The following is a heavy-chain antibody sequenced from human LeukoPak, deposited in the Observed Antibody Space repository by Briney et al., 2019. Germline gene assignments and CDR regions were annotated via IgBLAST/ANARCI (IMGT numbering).Heavy chain of an antibody. V-gene: IGHV3-21*01. J-gene: IGHJ6*02. CDR1: GFTFSSYS. CDR2: ISSSSSYI. D-gene: IGHD3-9*01. CDR3: AKYYDILTGREDMDV. Sequence: PGGSLRLSCAASGFTFSSYSMNWVRQAPGKGLEWVSSISSSSSYIYYADSVKGRFTISRDNAKNSLYLQMNSLRAEDTAVYYCAKYYDILTGREDMDVWGQGTTVTVSS.